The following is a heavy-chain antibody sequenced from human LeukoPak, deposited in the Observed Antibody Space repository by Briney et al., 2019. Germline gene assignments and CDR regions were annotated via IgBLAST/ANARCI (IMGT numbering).Heavy chain of an antibody. CDR3: AKALHGSGLNLFDY. D-gene: IGHD3-10*01. V-gene: IGHV3-30*02. CDR2: IRYDGSNK. Sequence: GGSLRLSCAASGFTFSSYGMHWVRQAPGKGLEWVAFIRYDGSNKYYADSVKGRLTIYRDNSKNTLYLQMNSLRAEDTAVYYCAKALHGSGLNLFDYWGQGTLVTVSS. CDR1: GFTFSSYG. J-gene: IGHJ4*02.